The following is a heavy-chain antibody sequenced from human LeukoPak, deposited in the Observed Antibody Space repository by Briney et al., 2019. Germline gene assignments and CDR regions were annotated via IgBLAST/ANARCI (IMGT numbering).Heavy chain of an antibody. V-gene: IGHV1-2*02. CDR1: GYTFTTYF. Sequence: ASVKVSFKASGYTFTTYFMHWVRQAPGQGLEWMGWINPCSGGTDSAQKFQGRVTMTRDTSISTVHMELSRLRSDDTAVYYCARDTCTSRWYHNAFDIWGQGTMVTVSS. CDR3: ARDTCTSRWYHNAFDI. CDR2: INPCSGGT. D-gene: IGHD2-2*01. J-gene: IGHJ3*02.